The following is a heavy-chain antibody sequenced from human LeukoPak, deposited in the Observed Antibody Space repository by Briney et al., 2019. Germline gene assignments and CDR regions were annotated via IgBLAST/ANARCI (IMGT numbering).Heavy chain of an antibody. V-gene: IGHV1-2*02. CDR3: ARDSGERGSGSYLIAY. Sequence: ASVKVSCKASGYTFTGYYMHWVRQAPGQGLEWTGWINPNSGGTNYAQKFQGRVTMTRDTSISTAYMELRRLRSDDTAVYYCARDSGERGSGSYLIAYWGQGTLVTVSS. J-gene: IGHJ4*02. CDR2: INPNSGGT. CDR1: GYTFTGYY. D-gene: IGHD3-10*01.